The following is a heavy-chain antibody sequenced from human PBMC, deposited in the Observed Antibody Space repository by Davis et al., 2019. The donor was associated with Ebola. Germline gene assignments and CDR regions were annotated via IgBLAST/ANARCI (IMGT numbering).Heavy chain of an antibody. CDR2: INQSGST. CDR3: ASPGDYVRYFSH. V-gene: IGHV4-39*07. J-gene: IGHJ1*01. D-gene: IGHD4-17*01. Sequence: SETLSLTCTVSGGSINSTSHYWGWIRQSPGKGLEWIGEINQSGSTNYNPSLKSRVTISVDTSKRQFSLNLSSVTAADTAVYYCASPGDYVRYFSHWGQGTPVTVSS. CDR1: GGSINSTSHY.